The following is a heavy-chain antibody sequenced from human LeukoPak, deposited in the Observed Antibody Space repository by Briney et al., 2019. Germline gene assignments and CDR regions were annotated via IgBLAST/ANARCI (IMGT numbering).Heavy chain of an antibody. V-gene: IGHV3-30*18. CDR1: GFIFSSSG. Sequence: PGGSLRLSCAVSGFIFSSSGIHWVRQAPGKGLVWVAGISYDGSEKYYAESVKGRFTISRDNSKTTVYLQMNGLKIEDTAVYYCAKDLLAVTAPKAYFDFWGQGTLVTVSS. D-gene: IGHD2-21*02. J-gene: IGHJ4*02. CDR3: AKDLLAVTAPKAYFDF. CDR2: ISYDGSEK.